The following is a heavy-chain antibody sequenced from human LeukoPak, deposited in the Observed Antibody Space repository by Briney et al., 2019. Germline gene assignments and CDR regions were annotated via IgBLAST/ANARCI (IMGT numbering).Heavy chain of an antibody. CDR1: GGSISSGSYY. D-gene: IGHD2-15*01. V-gene: IGHV4-61*02. J-gene: IGHJ6*03. CDR2: IYTSGST. Sequence: PSQTLSLTXTVSGGSISSGSYYWSWIGQPAGKGLEWIGRIYTSGSTNYNPSLKSRVTISVDTSKNQFSLKLSSVTAADTAVYYCARDYSQYYYYYYMDVWGKGTTVTVSS. CDR3: ARDYSQYYYYYYMDV.